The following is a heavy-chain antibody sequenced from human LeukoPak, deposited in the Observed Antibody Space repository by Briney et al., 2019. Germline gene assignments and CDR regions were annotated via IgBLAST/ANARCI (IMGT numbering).Heavy chain of an antibody. Sequence: SHTLSLTCAISGDSVSSNSAAWNWIRPSPSRGLEWLGSTYYRSKWYNDYAVSVKSRLTISTHTSKNQFSLQLNSVTPEDTAVYYCARDLKSGRVAGTPDNWFDPWGKGTLVTVSS. CDR2: TYYRSKWYN. V-gene: IGHV6-1*01. CDR1: GDSVSSNSAA. J-gene: IGHJ5*02. D-gene: IGHD6-19*01. CDR3: ARDLKSGRVAGTPDNWFDP.